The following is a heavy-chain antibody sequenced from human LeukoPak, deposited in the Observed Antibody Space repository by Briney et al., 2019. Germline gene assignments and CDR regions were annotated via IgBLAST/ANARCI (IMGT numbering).Heavy chain of an antibody. D-gene: IGHD2-2*01. CDR3: AREGYCSSTSCGAYYYYYGMDV. Sequence: SETLSLTCTVSGGSISSSSYYWGWIRQPPGKGLEWIGSIYYSGSTYYNPSLKSRVTMSVDTSKNQFSLKLSSVTAADTAVYYCAREGYCSSTSCGAYYYYYGMDVWGQGTTVTVSS. CDR2: IYYSGST. CDR1: GGSISSSSYY. V-gene: IGHV4-39*01. J-gene: IGHJ6*02.